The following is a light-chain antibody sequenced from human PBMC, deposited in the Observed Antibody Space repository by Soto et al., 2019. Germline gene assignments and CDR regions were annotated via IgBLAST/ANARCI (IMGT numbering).Light chain of an antibody. CDR1: SSNIWAGYA. CDR2: DNS. J-gene: IGLJ1*01. Sequence: QSVLTQPPSVSGAPGQRVTISCTGSSSNIWAGYAVHWYQHLPGTAPKVLIYDNSNRPSGVPDRFSGSKSGTSASLAIAGLRAEDEADYYCQTFDTSLSGYVFGTGTKLTVL. V-gene: IGLV1-40*01. CDR3: QTFDTSLSGYV.